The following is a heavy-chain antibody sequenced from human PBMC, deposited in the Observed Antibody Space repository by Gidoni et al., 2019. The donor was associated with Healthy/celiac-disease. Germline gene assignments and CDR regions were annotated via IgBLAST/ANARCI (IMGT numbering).Heavy chain of an antibody. V-gene: IGHV3-30*04. D-gene: IGHD3-10*01. J-gene: IGHJ4*02. CDR2: ISYDGSNK. Sequence: QVQLVESGGGVVQPGRSLRLSCAASGFTFSSYTIHWVRQAPGKGLEWVAVISYDGSNKYYADSVKGRFTISRDNSKNTLYLQMNSLRAEDTAVYYCARDLNYYGSGGSIDYWGQGTLVTVSS. CDR1: GFTFSSYT. CDR3: ARDLNYYGSGGSIDY.